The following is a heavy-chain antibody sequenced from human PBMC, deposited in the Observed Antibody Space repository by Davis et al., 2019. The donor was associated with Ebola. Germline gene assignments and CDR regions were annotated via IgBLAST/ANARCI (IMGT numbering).Heavy chain of an antibody. V-gene: IGHV3-9*01. CDR3: AKDSGYYYYYGMDV. CDR1: GFTFSSYW. CDR2: ISWNSGSI. Sequence: GGSLRLSCAASGFTFSSYWMHWVRHAPGKGLEWVSGISWNSGSIGYADSVKGRFTISRDNAKNSLYLQMNSLRAEDTALYYCAKDSGYYYYYGMDVWGKGTTVTVSS. J-gene: IGHJ6*04.